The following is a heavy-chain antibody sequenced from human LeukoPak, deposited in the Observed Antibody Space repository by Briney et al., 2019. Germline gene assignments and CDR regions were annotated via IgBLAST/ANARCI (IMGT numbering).Heavy chain of an antibody. CDR2: IIRSGGT. D-gene: IGHD5-18*01. CDR3: LTIVETTTGAFDI. Sequence: GGSLRLSCVASGFTFNNYAMCWVRQAPGKGLEWVSAIIRSGGTYYADSVEGRFTISRDNSKNTLYLEMNSLRAEDTAVYYCLTIVETTTGAFDIWGQGAMVTVSS. V-gene: IGHV3-23*01. J-gene: IGHJ3*02. CDR1: GFTFNNYA.